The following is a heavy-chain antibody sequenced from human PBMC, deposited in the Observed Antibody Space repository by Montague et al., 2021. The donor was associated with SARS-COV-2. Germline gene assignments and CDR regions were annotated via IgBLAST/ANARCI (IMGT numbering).Heavy chain of an antibody. V-gene: IGHV4-4*07. CDR3: AREGGITIFGVVIGSPYYYYMDV. J-gene: IGHJ6*03. D-gene: IGHD3-3*01. Sequence: SETLSLTCTVSGGSISSYYWSWIRQPAGKGLEWIGRIYNSGSTSYNPSLKSRVTMSVDTSKNQFSLKLSSVTAADTAVYYCAREGGITIFGVVIGSPYYYYMDVWGKGTTVTVSS. CDR2: IYNSGST. CDR1: GGSISSYY.